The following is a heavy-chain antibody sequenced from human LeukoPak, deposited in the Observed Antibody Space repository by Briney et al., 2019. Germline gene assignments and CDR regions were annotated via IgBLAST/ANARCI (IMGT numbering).Heavy chain of an antibody. CDR3: ARDRSNIAAADGWFDP. D-gene: IGHD6-13*01. V-gene: IGHV3-21*01. Sequence: GGSLRLSCAASGFTFSSYSMNWVRQAPGKGLEWVSSISTSSSYIYYADSVKGRFTISRDNAKNSLYLQMNSLRAADTAVYYCARDRSNIAAADGWFDPWGQGTLVTVSS. CDR2: ISTSSSYI. J-gene: IGHJ5*02. CDR1: GFTFSSYS.